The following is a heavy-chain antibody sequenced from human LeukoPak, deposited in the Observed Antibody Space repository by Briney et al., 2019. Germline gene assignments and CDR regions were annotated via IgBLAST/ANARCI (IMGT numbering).Heavy chain of an antibody. CDR3: ARDLWDTAPFGY. J-gene: IGHJ4*02. CDR2: ISYDGSNK. V-gene: IGHV3-30-3*01. Sequence: GRSLRLSCAASGFTLSSYAMHWVRQAPGKGLEWVAVISYDGSNKYYADSVKGRFTISRDNSKNTLYLQMNSLRAEDTAVYYCARDLWDTAPFGYWGQGTLVTVSS. D-gene: IGHD5-18*01. CDR1: GFTLSSYA.